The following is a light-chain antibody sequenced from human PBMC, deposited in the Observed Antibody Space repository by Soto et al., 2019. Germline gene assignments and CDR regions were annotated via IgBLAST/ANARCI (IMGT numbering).Light chain of an antibody. V-gene: IGLV2-23*01. Sequence: QSVLTQPASVSGSPGQSITISCTGTISDVGSYDLVSWYQQHPGKAPKLMIYEGSKRPSGVSSRFSGSKSGNTASLTISGLQAEDEADYYCQSYDNSLGAWVFGGGTKLTVL. CDR2: EGS. CDR1: ISDVGSYDL. CDR3: QSYDNSLGAWV. J-gene: IGLJ3*02.